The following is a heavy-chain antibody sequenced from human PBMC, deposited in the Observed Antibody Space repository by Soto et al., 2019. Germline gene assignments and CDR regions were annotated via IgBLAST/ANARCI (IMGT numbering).Heavy chain of an antibody. CDR1: GDSVSSNSAA. D-gene: IGHD6-6*01. J-gene: IGHJ5*02. CDR3: ARGGGSSSSQTNLFDP. V-gene: IGHV6-1*01. CDR2: TYYRSKWYN. Sequence: SETLSLTCAISGDSVSSNSAAWNWIRQSPSRGLEWLGRTYYRSKWYNDYAVSVKSRITINPDTSKNQFSLQLNSVTPEDMAVYYCARGGGSSSSQTNLFDPWGQGTLVTVSS.